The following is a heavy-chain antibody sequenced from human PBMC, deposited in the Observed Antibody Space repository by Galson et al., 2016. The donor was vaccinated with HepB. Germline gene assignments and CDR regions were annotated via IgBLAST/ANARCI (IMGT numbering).Heavy chain of an antibody. CDR2: IKQDGSEK. V-gene: IGHV3-7*03. D-gene: IGHD4-17*01. CDR3: ARYDHGEDRSDY. J-gene: IGHJ4*02. CDR1: GFTFSNYY. Sequence: SLRLSCAASGFTFSNYYMSWVRQAPGKGLEWVANIKQDGSEKYYVDSVKGRFTISRDNVENSLYLQMNSLRAEDTVVYYCARYDHGEDRSDYWGQGTLVTVSS.